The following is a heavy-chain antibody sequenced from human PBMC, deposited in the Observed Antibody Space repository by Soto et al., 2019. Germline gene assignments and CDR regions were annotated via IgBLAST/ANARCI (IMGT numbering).Heavy chain of an antibody. CDR2: ISGSGGST. Sequence: GGSLRLSCAASGFTFSSYVMSWVRQAPGKGLEWVSGISGSGGSTYYADSVKGRFTISRDNSKNTLYLQMNSLRAEDTAVYYCAKSRYSYEAYYYGMDVWGQGTTVTVSS. CDR3: AKSRYSYEAYYYGMDV. J-gene: IGHJ6*02. V-gene: IGHV3-23*01. D-gene: IGHD5-18*01. CDR1: GFTFSSYV.